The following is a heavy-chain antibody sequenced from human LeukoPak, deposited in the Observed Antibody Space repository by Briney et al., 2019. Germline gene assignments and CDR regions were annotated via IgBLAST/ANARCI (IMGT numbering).Heavy chain of an antibody. CDR1: ELSFSSYA. V-gene: IGHV3-23*01. J-gene: IGHJ4*01. D-gene: IGHD2-21*01. CDR3: ASSYCGGTLRYDHY. Sequence: PGGSLRLSCAFSELSFSSYAMSWVRQAPGKGLEWVSSISGSGGSTYYADSVKGRFTISRGNSKNTLYLQMNSLRAEDTAVYYCASSYCGGTLRYDHYWGHGTLVTVSS. CDR2: ISGSGGST.